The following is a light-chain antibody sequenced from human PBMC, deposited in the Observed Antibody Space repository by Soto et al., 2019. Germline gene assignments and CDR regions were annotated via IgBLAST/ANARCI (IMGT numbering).Light chain of an antibody. J-gene: IGLJ1*01. CDR2: GNK. CDR3: QSYDSSLSVSSV. CDR1: ISNIGAGYD. V-gene: IGLV1-40*01. Sequence: QSLLTLPPSVSGAPGQRVTIACTGSISNIGAGYDVHWYQQRPGTAPKLLIYGNKNRPSGVPDRCSGSKSGTSASLAITGLQAEDEADYYCQSYDSSLSVSSVFGTGTKVTVL.